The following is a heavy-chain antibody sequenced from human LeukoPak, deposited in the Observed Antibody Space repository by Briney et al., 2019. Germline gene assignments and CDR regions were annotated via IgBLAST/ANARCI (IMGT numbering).Heavy chain of an antibody. D-gene: IGHD4-17*01. Sequence: ASVKVSCKASGYTFTSYYMHWVRQAPGQGLEWMGIINPSGGSTSYAQKFQGRVTMTRDTSTSTVYMELSSLRSEDTAVYYCARDLHDYGDYGDLDYWGQGTLVTVSS. V-gene: IGHV1-46*01. CDR2: INPSGGST. J-gene: IGHJ4*02. CDR1: GYTFTSYY. CDR3: ARDLHDYGDYGDLDY.